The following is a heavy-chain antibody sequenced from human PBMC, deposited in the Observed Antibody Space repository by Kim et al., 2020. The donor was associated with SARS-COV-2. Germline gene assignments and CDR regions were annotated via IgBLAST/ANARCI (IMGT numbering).Heavy chain of an antibody. J-gene: IGHJ4*01. Sequence: GGSLRLSCATSGFSLRVHGIHWVRQAPGRGLEWVAVSPYEGRNEKYADSVKGRFTISRDTSKNRLYLQMSSLRVEDTAVYYCARDGGSGWSPSYYFDNWG. D-gene: IGHD6-19*01. CDR1: GFSLRVHG. CDR3: ARDGGSGWSPSYYFDN. CDR2: SPYEGRNE. V-gene: IGHV3-33*05.